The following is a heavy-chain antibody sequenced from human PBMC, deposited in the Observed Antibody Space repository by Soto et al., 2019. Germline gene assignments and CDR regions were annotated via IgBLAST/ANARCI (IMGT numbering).Heavy chain of an antibody. J-gene: IGHJ4*02. V-gene: IGHV3-48*02. Sequence: EVQLVESGGGLVQPGGSLRLSCAASGFTFSSYSMNWVRQAPAKGLEWVSYISSSSSTIYYADSVKGRFTISRDNAKNSLYLQMNSLSDEDTAVYYCARGAVGATTNYFDYWGQGTLVTVSS. CDR2: ISSSSSTI. CDR1: GFTFSSYS. D-gene: IGHD1-26*01. CDR3: ARGAVGATTNYFDY.